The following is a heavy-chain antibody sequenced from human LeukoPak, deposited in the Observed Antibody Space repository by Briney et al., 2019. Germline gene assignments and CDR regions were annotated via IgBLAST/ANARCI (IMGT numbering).Heavy chain of an antibody. V-gene: IGHV4-39*01. CDR3: ARHCCSGPAKRVFDI. CDR2: ISYSGNT. CDR1: GGSIISSDYN. J-gene: IGHJ3*02. D-gene: IGHD2-15*01. Sequence: MSSETLSLTCTVSGGSIISSDYNWGWVPQPPGKGLEWIGTISYSGNTDYNPSLRSRVTISVDTSNNQFSLRLGSVTAADTAVYHCARHCCSGPAKRVFDIWGQGTMVTVSS.